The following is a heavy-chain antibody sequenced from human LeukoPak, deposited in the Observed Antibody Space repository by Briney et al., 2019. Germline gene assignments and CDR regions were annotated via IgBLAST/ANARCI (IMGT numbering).Heavy chain of an antibody. CDR1: GFTFSSYG. Sequence: PGGSLRLSCAASGFTFSSYGMHWVRQAPGKGLEWVAVISYDGSNKYYADSVKGRFTISRDSSKNTLYLQMNSLRAEDTAVYYCAKDSYYDSTGYTIPFDYWGQGTLVTVSS. J-gene: IGHJ4*02. V-gene: IGHV3-30*18. CDR2: ISYDGSNK. CDR3: AKDSYYDSTGYTIPFDY. D-gene: IGHD3-22*01.